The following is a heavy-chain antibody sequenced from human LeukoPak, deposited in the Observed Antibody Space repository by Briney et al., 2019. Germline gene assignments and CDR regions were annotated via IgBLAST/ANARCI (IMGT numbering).Heavy chain of an antibody. CDR2: IWYDGSNK. CDR3: ARFYANEWALPH. Sequence: GGSLRLSCAASGFTFSSYGMHWVRQAPDKGLEWVAFIWYDGSNKYYGDSVKGRFTISRDNSKNTLYLQMNSLRAEDTAVYYCARFYANEWALPHWGQGTLVTVSS. CDR1: GFTFSSYG. D-gene: IGHD1-26*01. V-gene: IGHV3-30*02. J-gene: IGHJ4*02.